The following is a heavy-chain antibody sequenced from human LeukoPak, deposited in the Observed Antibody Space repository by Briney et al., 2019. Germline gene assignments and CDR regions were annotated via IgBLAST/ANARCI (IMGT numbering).Heavy chain of an antibody. D-gene: IGHD2-15*01. J-gene: IGHJ4*02. Sequence: IPGGSLRLSCVVSGFTFSSYSINWVRQAPGKRLEWVSSISGKSRYIYYADSVKGLFTISRDNAKNSLSLQMNSLRAEDTAVYYCARCSGSSTYHSDDYWGQGTLVTVSS. CDR1: GFTFSSYS. CDR2: ISGKSRYI. V-gene: IGHV3-21*01. CDR3: ARCSGSSTYHSDDY.